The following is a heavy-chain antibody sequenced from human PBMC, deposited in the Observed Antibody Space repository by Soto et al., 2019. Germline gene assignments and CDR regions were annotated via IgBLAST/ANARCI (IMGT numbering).Heavy chain of an antibody. V-gene: IGHV1-3*01. J-gene: IGHJ3*02. D-gene: IGHD6-19*01. CDR3: ARDGVTAVAGTFAFDI. CDR1: GYTFTSYA. CDR2: INAGNGNT. Sequence: ASVKVSCKASGYTFTSYAMHWVCQAPGQRLEWMGWINAGNGNTKYSQKFQGRVTITRDTSASTAYMELSSLRSEDTAVYYCARDGVTAVAGTFAFDIWGQGTMVTVSS.